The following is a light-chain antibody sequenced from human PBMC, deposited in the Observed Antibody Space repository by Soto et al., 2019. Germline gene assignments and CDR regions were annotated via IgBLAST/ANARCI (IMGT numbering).Light chain of an antibody. CDR3: MQALETPYT. Sequence: EIVMTQSPPSLTVTPVEPASISCRSSQRRLHSNGNTFLDWYLQKTGQSPKLLIYLGSNRASGVTDRVSGSEAGTDFTLKISRVEAEDAGVYYCMQALETPYTFGHGTKLEIK. J-gene: IGKJ2*01. CDR2: LGS. CDR1: QRRLHSNGNTF. V-gene: IGKV2-28*01.